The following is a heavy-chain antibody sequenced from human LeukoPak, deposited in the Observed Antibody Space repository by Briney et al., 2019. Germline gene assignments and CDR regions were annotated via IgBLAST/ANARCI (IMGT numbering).Heavy chain of an antibody. CDR3: AKGLERESRLDS. CDR1: GFTFSSYG. V-gene: IGHV3-30*02. CDR2: IRYDGSNK. D-gene: IGHD1-1*01. Sequence: PGGSLRLSCAASGFTFSSYGMHWVRQAPGKGLEWVAFIRYDGSNKYYADSVRGPFTISTDNSKNTLYLQMNSLRAEDTALYYCAKGLERESRLDSWGQGTLVTVSS. J-gene: IGHJ4*02.